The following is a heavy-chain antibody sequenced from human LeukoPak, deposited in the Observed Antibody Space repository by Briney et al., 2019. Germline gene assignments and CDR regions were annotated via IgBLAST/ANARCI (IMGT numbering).Heavy chain of an antibody. CDR1: GGSFSGYY. V-gene: IGHV4-34*01. D-gene: IGHD3-10*01. Sequence: SETLSLTCAVYGGSFSGYYWSWIRQPPGKGLEWIGEINHSGSTNYNPSLKSRVTISVDTSKNQFSLKLSSVTAADTAVYYCARGRTYYYGLGSYQGYYFDYWGQGTLVTVSS. CDR2: INHSGST. J-gene: IGHJ4*02. CDR3: ARGRTYYYGLGSYQGYYFDY.